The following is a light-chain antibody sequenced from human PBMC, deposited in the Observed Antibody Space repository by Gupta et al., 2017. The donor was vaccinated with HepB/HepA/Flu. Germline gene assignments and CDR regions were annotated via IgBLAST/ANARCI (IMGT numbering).Light chain of an antibody. CDR3: VLYMGSGIWV. CDR2: STN. V-gene: IGLV8-61*01. J-gene: IGLJ3*02. Sequence: QTVVTQEPSFSVSPGGTVTLTCGLGSGSVSTSYYPSWYQQTPGQPPRTLIYSTNTRSSGAPDRFSGSILGNKAALTITGAQADDESDYYCVLYMGSGIWVFGGGTKLTVL. CDR1: SGSVSTSYY.